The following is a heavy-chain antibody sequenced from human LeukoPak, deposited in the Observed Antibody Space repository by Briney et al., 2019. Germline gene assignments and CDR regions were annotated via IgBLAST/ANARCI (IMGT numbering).Heavy chain of an antibody. CDR2: IYNSATT. V-gene: IGHV4-59*11. CDR3: ARGGEGYNDDAFEV. Sequence: SETLSLTCTVSGDSIRSHYCAWIRQPPGKGLEWIGHIYNSATTDYDPSFKSRVTISLDTSKKQFSLKMTSVTALDSAVYYCARGGEGYNDDAFEVWGLGTAVTVSS. J-gene: IGHJ3*01. D-gene: IGHD5-24*01. CDR1: GDSIRSHY.